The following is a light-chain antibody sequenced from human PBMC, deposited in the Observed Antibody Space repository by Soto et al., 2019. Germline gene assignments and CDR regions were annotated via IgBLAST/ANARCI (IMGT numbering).Light chain of an antibody. CDR2: EAT. CDR3: CSYAGGTTWV. Sequence: QSVLTQPASVSGSPGQSITISCTGSSNDFASRNFVSWYQQRPNKAPKLIIFEATTRPSGVSDRFSASKSGYTASLTISGLRAEDEADYYCCSYAGGTTWVFGGGTKLTVL. CDR1: SNDFASRNF. J-gene: IGLJ3*02. V-gene: IGLV2-23*01.